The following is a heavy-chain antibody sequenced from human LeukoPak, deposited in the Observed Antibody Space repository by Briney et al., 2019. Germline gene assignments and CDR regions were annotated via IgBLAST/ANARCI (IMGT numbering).Heavy chain of an antibody. V-gene: IGHV3-53*01. CDR3: ARGVEPLAANTLAY. CDR1: GFTVITND. CDR2: LYSDGNT. D-gene: IGHD1-14*01. Sequence: GGSLRLSCAAAGFTVITNDMTWVRQAPGKGLEWVSVLYSDGNTKYADSVQGRFTISRDNSKNTLYLEMNSLSPDDTAVYCCARGVEPLAANTLAYWGQGTLVTVSS. J-gene: IGHJ4*02.